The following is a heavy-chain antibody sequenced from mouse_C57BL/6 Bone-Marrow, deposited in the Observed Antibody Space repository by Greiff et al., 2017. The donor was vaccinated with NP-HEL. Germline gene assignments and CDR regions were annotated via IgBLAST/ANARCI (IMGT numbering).Heavy chain of an antibody. J-gene: IGHJ3*01. CDR2: ISDGGSYT. CDR1: GFTFSSYA. CDR3: ARDRRTFAY. V-gene: IGHV5-4*01. Sequence: EVMLVESGGGLVKPGGSLKLSCAASGFTFSSYAMSWVRQTPEKRLEWVATISDGGSYTYYPDNVKGRFTISRDNAKNNLYLQRSHLKSEDTAMYYCARDRRTFAYWGQGTLVTVSA.